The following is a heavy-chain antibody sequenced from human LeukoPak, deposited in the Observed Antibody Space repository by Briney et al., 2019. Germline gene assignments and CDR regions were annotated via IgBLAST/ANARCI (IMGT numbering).Heavy chain of an antibody. V-gene: IGHV1-69*05. D-gene: IGHD1-26*01. CDR2: IIPIFGTA. Sequence: SVKVSCKASGGTFSSYAISWVRQAPGQGLEWMGGIIPIFGTANYAQKFQGRVTITTDESTSTAYMELSSLRSGDTAVYYCARDLGIVGATATYYFDYWGQGTLVTVSS. CDR1: GGTFSSYA. J-gene: IGHJ4*02. CDR3: ARDLGIVGATATYYFDY.